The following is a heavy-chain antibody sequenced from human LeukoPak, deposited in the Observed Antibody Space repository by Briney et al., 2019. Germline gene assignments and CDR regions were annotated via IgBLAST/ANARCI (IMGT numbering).Heavy chain of an antibody. CDR2: IYYSGST. V-gene: IGHV4-39*01. J-gene: IGHJ4*02. CDR1: GGSISSSSYY. Sequence: PSETLSLTCTVSGGSISSSSYYWGWIRQPPGKGLEWIGSIYYSGSTYYNPSLKSRVTISVDTSKNQFSLKLSSVTAADTAVYYSARIRVDTAMAPGLFYFDYWGQGTLVTVSS. D-gene: IGHD5-18*01. CDR3: ARIRVDTAMAPGLFYFDY.